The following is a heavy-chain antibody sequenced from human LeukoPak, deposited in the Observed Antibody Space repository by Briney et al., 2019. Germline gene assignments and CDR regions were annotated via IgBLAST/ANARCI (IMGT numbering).Heavy chain of an antibody. CDR3: ARGEGYYYDSSDYYPSYFDY. CDR2: INHSGST. CDR1: GGSFSGYY. V-gene: IGHV4-34*01. Sequence: SETLSLTCAVYGGSFSGYYWSWIRQPPGKGLEWIGEINHSGSTNYNPSLKSRVTISVDTSKNQFSLKLSSVTAADTAVYYCARGEGYYYDSSDYYPSYFDYWGQGTLVTVSS. J-gene: IGHJ4*02. D-gene: IGHD3-22*01.